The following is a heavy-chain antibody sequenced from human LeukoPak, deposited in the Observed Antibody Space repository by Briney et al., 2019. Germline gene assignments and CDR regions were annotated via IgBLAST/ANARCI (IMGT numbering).Heavy chain of an antibody. V-gene: IGHV3-7*01. D-gene: IGHD2/OR15-2a*01. Sequence: GGSLRLSCAASGFTFSSYGMHWVRQAPGKGLEWVANIKQDGSEKYYVDSVKGRFTISRDNAKNSLYLQMNSLRAEDTAVYYCASFFVGYWGQGTLVTVSS. CDR3: ASFFVGY. CDR2: IKQDGSEK. J-gene: IGHJ4*02. CDR1: GFTFSSYG.